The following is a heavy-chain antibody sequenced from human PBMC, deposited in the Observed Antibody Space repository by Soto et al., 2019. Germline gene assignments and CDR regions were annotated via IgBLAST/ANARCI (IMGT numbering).Heavy chain of an antibody. D-gene: IGHD5-12*01. CDR2: INAGNGNT. CDR3: ARGLVDIVATIHDAFDI. V-gene: IGHV1-3*01. J-gene: IGHJ3*02. Sequence: ASVKVSCKASGYTFTSYAMHWVRQAPGQRLEWMGWINAGNGNTKYSQKFQGRVTITRDTSASTAYMELSSLRSEDTAVYYCARGLVDIVATIHDAFDISGQGTMVTVSS. CDR1: GYTFTSYA.